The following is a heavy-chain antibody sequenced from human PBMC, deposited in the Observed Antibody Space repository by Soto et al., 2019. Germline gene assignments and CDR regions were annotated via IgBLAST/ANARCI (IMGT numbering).Heavy chain of an antibody. Sequence: SSETLSLTCAVSGGSINSSNWWSWVRQSPGKGLEWIGEIYHSGSTNYNPSLKSRVTISVDKSKNQFSLKLTSVTAADTAVYYCAKNWNWGSLVHWGQGTLVTVSS. CDR2: IYHSGST. J-gene: IGHJ4*02. V-gene: IGHV4-4*02. CDR1: GGSINSSNW. D-gene: IGHD7-27*01. CDR3: AKNWNWGSLVH.